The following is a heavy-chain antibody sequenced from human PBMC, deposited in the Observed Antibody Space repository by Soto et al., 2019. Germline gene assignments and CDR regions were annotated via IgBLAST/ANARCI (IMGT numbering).Heavy chain of an antibody. CDR1: GFTFSSYA. CDR2: ISGSGGST. CDR3: GKYLPRYYYGWGIYYTS. J-gene: IGHJ4*02. D-gene: IGHD3-10*01. Sequence: GGSLRLSCAASGFTFSSYAMSWVRQAPGKGLEWVSAISGSGGSTYYADSVKGRFTISRDNSKNTLYLQMNSLRAEDTAVYYWGKYLPRYYYGWGIYYTSWGKGPLVPVPS. V-gene: IGHV3-23*01.